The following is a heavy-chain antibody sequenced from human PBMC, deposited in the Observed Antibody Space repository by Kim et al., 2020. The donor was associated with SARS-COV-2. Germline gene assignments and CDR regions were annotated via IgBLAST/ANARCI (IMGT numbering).Heavy chain of an antibody. Sequence: ASVKVSCKASGYTFTSYAMHWVRQAPGQRLEWMGWINACNGNTKYSQKLQGRVTITRDTSASTAYMELSSLRSEDTAVYYCARDRFVVGAVDYRGQGTLVPLSS. CDR2: INACNGNT. CDR3: ARDRFVVGAVDY. J-gene: IGHJ4*01. CDR1: GYTFTSYA. D-gene: IGHD1-26*01. V-gene: IGHV1-3*01.